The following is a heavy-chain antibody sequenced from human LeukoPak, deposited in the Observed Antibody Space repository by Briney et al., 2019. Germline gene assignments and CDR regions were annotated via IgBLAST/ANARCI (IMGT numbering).Heavy chain of an antibody. CDR2: INPNGGTT. CDR3: ARWAEDYGEDY. CDR1: GYTFTSYY. D-gene: IGHD4-17*01. V-gene: IGHV1-46*01. Sequence: ASVKVSCKASGYTFTSYYIHWVRQAPGQGLEWMGIINPNGGTTIYAQKLQGRVTMTTDTSTSTAYMELRSLRSDDTAVYYCARWAEDYGEDYWGQGTLVTVSS. J-gene: IGHJ4*02.